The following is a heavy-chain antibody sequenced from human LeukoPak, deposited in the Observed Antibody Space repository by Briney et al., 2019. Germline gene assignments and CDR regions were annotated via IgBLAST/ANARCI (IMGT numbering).Heavy chain of an antibody. J-gene: IGHJ4*02. V-gene: IGHV3-7*01. D-gene: IGHD3-10*01. CDR2: IKQDMSEK. Sequence: GGSLRLSCAASGFTFSNSWMSWVRQAPGKGLEWVANIKQDMSEKYYVDSVKGRFAISRDNAKNSLFLQMSSLRAEDTALYYCARGGAPGFYFDYWGQGTLVTVSS. CDR1: GFTFSNSW. CDR3: ARGGAPGFYFDY.